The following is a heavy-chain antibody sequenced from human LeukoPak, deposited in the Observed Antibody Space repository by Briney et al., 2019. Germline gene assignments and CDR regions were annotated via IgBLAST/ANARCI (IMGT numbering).Heavy chain of an antibody. Sequence: GGSLRLSCAASGFTFSSYGMHWVRQAPGKGLEWWAVISYDGSNKYYADSVKGRFTISRDNSKNTLYLQMNSLRAEDTAVYYCAKDRSITMVRGVMRDWGQGTLVTVSS. V-gene: IGHV3-30*18. CDR3: AKDRSITMVRGVMRD. J-gene: IGHJ4*02. CDR1: GFTFSSYG. D-gene: IGHD3-10*01. CDR2: ISYDGSNK.